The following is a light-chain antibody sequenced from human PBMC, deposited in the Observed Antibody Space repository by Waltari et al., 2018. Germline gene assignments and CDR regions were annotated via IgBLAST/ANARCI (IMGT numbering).Light chain of an antibody. CDR2: SAS. Sequence: AIRMTQSPFSLSASVGDRVTITCWASQGISSYLAWYQQKPSNPPKLFIYSASSLQSGVPSRFSGSGSGTDYTLTISSLQPEDFATYSCQQYYTSPPFSFGGGTEVEIK. J-gene: IGKJ4*01. V-gene: IGKV1D-43*01. CDR3: QQYYTSPPFS. CDR1: QGISSY.